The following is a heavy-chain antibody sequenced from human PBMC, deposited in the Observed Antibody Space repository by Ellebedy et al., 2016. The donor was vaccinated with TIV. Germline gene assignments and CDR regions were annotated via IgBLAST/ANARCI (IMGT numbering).Heavy chain of an antibody. V-gene: IGHV1-3*01. CDR3: ARRVPVAGTCDY. Sequence: KFQGRVTITRDTSASTAYMELSSLRSEDTAVYYCARRVPVAGTCDYWGQGTLVTVSS. D-gene: IGHD6-19*01. J-gene: IGHJ4*02.